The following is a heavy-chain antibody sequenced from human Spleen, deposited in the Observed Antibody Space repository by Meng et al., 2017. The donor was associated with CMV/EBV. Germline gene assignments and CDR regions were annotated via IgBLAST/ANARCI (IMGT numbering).Heavy chain of an antibody. CDR3: ARGSWVYSDDDETTGLDY. Sequence: SFSGHYWSLIRQPPGKGLEWIGEINHSGSTNYNPSLKRRVTISVDASKNQFSLKLTSVTAADTAVYYCARGSWVYSDDDETTGLDYWGPGTLVTVSS. CDR1: SFSGHY. J-gene: IGHJ4*02. CDR2: INHSGST. D-gene: IGHD5-12*01. V-gene: IGHV4-34*01.